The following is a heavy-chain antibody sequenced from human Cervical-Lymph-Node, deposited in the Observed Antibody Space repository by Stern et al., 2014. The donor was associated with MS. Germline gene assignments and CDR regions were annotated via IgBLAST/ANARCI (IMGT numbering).Heavy chain of an antibody. V-gene: IGHV3-33*01. CDR3: ARDGPDSSGYYWFWDY. Sequence: VQLEESGGGVVQPERSLRLSCAASGFTFSSYGMHWVRQAPGKGLEWVAVIWYDGSNKYYADSVKGRFTISRDNSKNTLYLQMNSLRAEDTAVYYCARDGPDSSGYYWFWDYWGQGTLVTVSS. J-gene: IGHJ4*02. CDR1: GFTFSSYG. D-gene: IGHD3-22*01. CDR2: IWYDGSNK.